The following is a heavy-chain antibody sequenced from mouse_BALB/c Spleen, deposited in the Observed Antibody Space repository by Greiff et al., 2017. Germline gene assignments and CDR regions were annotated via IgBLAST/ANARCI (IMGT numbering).Heavy chain of an antibody. J-gene: IGHJ2*01. D-gene: IGHD1-1*01. CDR2: ISSGGSYT. Sequence: EVKVVESGGGLVKPGGSLKLSCAASGFTFSSYAMSWVRQTPEKRLEWVATISSGGSYTYYPDSVKGRFTISRDNAKNTLYLQMSSLRSEDTAMYYCARHEGFTTVVHYFDYWGQGTTLTVSS. CDR1: GFTFSSYA. CDR3: ARHEGFTTVVHYFDY. V-gene: IGHV5-9-3*01.